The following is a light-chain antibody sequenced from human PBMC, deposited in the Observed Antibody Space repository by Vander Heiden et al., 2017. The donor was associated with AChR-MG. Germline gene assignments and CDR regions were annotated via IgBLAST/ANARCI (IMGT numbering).Light chain of an antibody. CDR1: SSDVVGYNY. CDR3: SSYAGSNNLV. CDR2: EVS. J-gene: IGLJ1*01. V-gene: IGLV2-8*01. Sequence: QSALTQPPSASGSPGQSVTISCTGTSSDVVGYNYASWYQQHPGKAPKLMIYEVSKRPSGVPDRFSGSKSGNTASLTVSGLQAEDEADYYCSSYAGSNNLVFGTGTKVTVL.